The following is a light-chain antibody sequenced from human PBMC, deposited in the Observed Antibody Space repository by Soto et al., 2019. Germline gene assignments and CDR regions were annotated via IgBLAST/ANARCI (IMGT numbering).Light chain of an antibody. Sequence: EIVLTQSPATLSLFPGERATLSCRASQSIGNSLAWYQHRPGQAPRLLIYDASNRATGIPARFSGSGSGTDFTLTISRLEPEDFAVYYCQQYSNSPLTFGQGTRLEI. CDR2: DAS. CDR1: QSIGNS. V-gene: IGKV3-11*01. J-gene: IGKJ5*01. CDR3: QQYSNSPLT.